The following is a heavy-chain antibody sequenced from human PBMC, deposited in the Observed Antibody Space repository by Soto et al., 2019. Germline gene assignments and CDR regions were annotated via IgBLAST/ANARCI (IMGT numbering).Heavy chain of an antibody. J-gene: IGHJ4*02. CDR1: GGTVNTHT. D-gene: IGHD3-10*01. V-gene: IGHV1-69*01. CDR3: ARVSPRGHLLGNFDY. Sequence: QVQLVQSGAEVKKPGSSVKVSCKASGGTVNTHTISWVRQAPGQGLEWMGGIIPIFGTTNYAQNFQGRVTITADESTCTAYMELSSLISEDTAVYYCARVSPRGHLLGNFDYWGQGTLVTVSS. CDR2: IIPIFGTT.